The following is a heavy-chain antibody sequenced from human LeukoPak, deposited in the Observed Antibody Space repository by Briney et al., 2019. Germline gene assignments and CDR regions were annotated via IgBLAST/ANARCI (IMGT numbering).Heavy chain of an antibody. V-gene: IGHV1-18*04. D-gene: IGHD1-26*01. J-gene: IGHJ6*02. CDR2: INPYNGNT. Sequence: ASVKVSCKASGYTFSSYGVTWVRQAPGQGLEGMGWINPYNGNTNYAQKLQGRVTMTTDTSTSTAYMELRSLRSDDTAVYYCARAGYSGSSNYYYYYGMDVWGQGTTVTVSS. CDR3: ARAGYSGSSNYYYYYGMDV. CDR1: GYTFSSYG.